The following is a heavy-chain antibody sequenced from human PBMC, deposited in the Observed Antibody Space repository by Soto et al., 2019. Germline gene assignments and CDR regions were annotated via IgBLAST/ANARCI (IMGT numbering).Heavy chain of an antibody. J-gene: IGHJ3*02. V-gene: IGHV3-23*01. D-gene: IGHD3-22*01. CDR3: AKDSFSNYYDSSGPTGGDAFDI. CDR1: GFTFSSYA. Sequence: GGSLRLSCAASGFTFSSYAMSWVRQAPGKGLEWVSAISGSGGSTYYADSVKGRFTISRDNSKNTLYLQMNSLRAEDTAVYYCAKDSFSNYYDSSGPTGGDAFDIWGQGTMVTVSS. CDR2: ISGSGGST.